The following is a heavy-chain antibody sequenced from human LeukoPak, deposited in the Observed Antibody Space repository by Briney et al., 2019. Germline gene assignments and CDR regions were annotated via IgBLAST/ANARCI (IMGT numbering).Heavy chain of an antibody. Sequence: PSETLSLTCTVSGGSISSYYWSWILQPAGKGLEWIGRIYTSGSTNYNPSLKSRVTMSVDTSKNQFSLKLSSVTAADTAVYYCARGPSAAVPLPYYYYYGMDVWGQGTTVTVSS. J-gene: IGHJ6*02. D-gene: IGHD6-13*01. CDR2: IYTSGST. CDR1: GGSISSYY. CDR3: ARGPSAAVPLPYYYYYGMDV. V-gene: IGHV4-4*07.